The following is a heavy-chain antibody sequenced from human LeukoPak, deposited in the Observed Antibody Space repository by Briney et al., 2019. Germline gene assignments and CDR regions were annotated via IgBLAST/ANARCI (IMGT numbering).Heavy chain of an antibody. CDR1: GYTFTGYY. V-gene: IGHV1-69*04. CDR2: IIPILGIA. CDR3: AGGAAYDILTGYATAT. J-gene: IGHJ5*02. Sequence: ASVKVSCKASGYTFTGYYMHWVRQAPGQGLEWMGRIIPILGIANYAQKFQGRVTITADKSTSTAYMELSSLRSEDTAVYYCAGGAAYDILTGYATATWGQGTLVTVSS. D-gene: IGHD3-9*01.